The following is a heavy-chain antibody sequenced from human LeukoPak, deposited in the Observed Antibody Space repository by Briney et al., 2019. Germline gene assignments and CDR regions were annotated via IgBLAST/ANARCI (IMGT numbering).Heavy chain of an antibody. CDR3: ARGYYDFWSGYNKTSDY. Sequence: PGGSLRLSCAASGFTVSSNYMSWVRQAPGKGLEWVSVIYSGGSTYYADSVKGRFTISRDNSKNTLYLQMNSLRAEDTAVYYCARGYYDFWSGYNKTSDYWGQGTLVTVSS. D-gene: IGHD3-3*01. J-gene: IGHJ4*02. CDR2: IYSGGST. V-gene: IGHV3-66*02. CDR1: GFTVSSNY.